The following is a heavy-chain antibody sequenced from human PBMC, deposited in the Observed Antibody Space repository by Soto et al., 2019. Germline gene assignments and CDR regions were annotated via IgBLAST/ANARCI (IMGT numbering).Heavy chain of an antibody. Sequence: SETLSLTCTVSGGSISSSSYYWGWIRQPPGKGLEWIGSIYYSGSTYYNPSLKSRVTISVDTSKNQFSLKLSSVTAADTAVYYCARRRWKSGSSWPPGYYFDYWGQGTLVTVSS. CDR3: ARRRWKSGSSWPPGYYFDY. V-gene: IGHV4-39*01. CDR2: IYYSGST. J-gene: IGHJ4*02. CDR1: GGSISSSSYY. D-gene: IGHD6-13*01.